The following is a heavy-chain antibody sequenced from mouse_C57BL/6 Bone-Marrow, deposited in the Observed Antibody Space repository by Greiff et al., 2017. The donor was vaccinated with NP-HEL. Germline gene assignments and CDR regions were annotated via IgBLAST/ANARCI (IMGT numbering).Heavy chain of an antibody. CDR2: ISDGGSYT. D-gene: IGHD1-1*01. V-gene: IGHV5-4*01. CDR1: GFTFSSYA. CDR3: ARDSTTVVDWYFDV. Sequence: EVMLVESGGGLVKPGGSLKLSCAASGFTFSSYAMSWVRQTPEKRLEWVATISDGGSYTYYPDNVKGRFTISRDNAKNNLYLQMSHLKSEDTAMYYCARDSTTVVDWYFDVWGTGTTVTVSS. J-gene: IGHJ1*03.